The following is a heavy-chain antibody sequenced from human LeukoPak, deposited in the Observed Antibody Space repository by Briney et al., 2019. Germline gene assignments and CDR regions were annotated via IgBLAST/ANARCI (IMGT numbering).Heavy chain of an antibody. CDR2: IYSNDRT. CDR1: GFTVSNNY. Sequence: GGSLRLSCAASGFTVSNNYMSWVRQAPGKGLEWVSVIYSNDRTYYADSVKGRFTISRDNSRNTLYLQMNSLRAEDTAVYYCAMKYGYSSGWYTHFDYWGQGTLVTVSS. J-gene: IGHJ4*02. D-gene: IGHD6-19*01. V-gene: IGHV3-53*01. CDR3: AMKYGYSSGWYTHFDY.